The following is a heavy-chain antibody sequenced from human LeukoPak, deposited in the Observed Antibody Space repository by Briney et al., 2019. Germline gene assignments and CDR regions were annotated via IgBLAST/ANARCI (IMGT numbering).Heavy chain of an antibody. Sequence: ASVKVSCKASGYTFTGYYMHWVRQAPGQGLEWMGWINPNSGGTNYAQKFQGRVTMTRDTAISTAYMELSRLRSDDTAVYYCASLYGDYDRWFDPWGQGTLVTVSS. J-gene: IGHJ5*02. D-gene: IGHD4-17*01. CDR2: INPNSGGT. CDR1: GYTFTGYY. V-gene: IGHV1-2*02. CDR3: ASLYGDYDRWFDP.